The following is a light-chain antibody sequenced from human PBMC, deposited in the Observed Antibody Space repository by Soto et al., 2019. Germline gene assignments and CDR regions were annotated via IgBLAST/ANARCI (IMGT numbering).Light chain of an antibody. J-gene: IGKJ4*01. CDR3: QHFKDYPLT. CDR1: QVINSH. CDR2: SAS. Sequence: DIQLTQSPSFLSASVGDRVTVTCRASQVINSHLAWYQKKSGKAPKLLIYSASTLESGVPSRFSGGGSGTEFTLTISSLQPEDSATYYCQHFKDYPLTFGGGTKVEIK. V-gene: IGKV1-9*01.